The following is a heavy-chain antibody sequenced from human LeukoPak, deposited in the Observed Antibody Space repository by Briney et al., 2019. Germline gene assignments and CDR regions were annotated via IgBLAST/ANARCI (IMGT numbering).Heavy chain of an antibody. J-gene: IGHJ4*02. CDR2: ISYSGST. CDR1: GGSVSSGSHY. Sequence: SETLSLTCTVSGGSVSSGSHYWSWIRQPPGTGLEWIGYISYSGSTNHNPSLKSRVTISVDTSKNQFSLKLSSVTAADTAVYYCARGYPYYYDSSGYQPFDYWGQGTLVTVSS. D-gene: IGHD3-22*01. V-gene: IGHV4-61*01. CDR3: ARGYPYYYDSSGYQPFDY.